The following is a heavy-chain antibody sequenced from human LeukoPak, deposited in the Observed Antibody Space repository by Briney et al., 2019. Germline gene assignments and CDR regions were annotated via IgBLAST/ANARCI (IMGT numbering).Heavy chain of an antibody. CDR3: AREAIRTLIGYCTNGVCRAFDP. CDR1: GYTFTGYY. J-gene: IGHJ5*02. V-gene: IGHV1-2*06. Sequence: GASVKVSCKASGYTFTGYYMHWVRRAPGQGLEWMGRINPNSGGTNYAQKFQGRVTMTRDTSISTAYMELSRLRSDDTAVYYCAREAIRTLIGYCTNGVCRAFDPWGQGTLVTVSS. D-gene: IGHD2-8*01. CDR2: INPNSGGT.